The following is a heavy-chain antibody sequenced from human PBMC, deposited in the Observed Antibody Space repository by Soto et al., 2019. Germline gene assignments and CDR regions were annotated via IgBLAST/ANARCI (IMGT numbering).Heavy chain of an antibody. CDR2: IIPIFGTA. Sequence: QVQLVQSGAEVKKPGSSVKVSCKASGGTFSSYAISWVRQAPGQGLEWMGGIIPIFGTANYAQKFQGRVTITADESTNTAYMELSSLRSEDTAVYYCARGMDIVVVPAAIRGYYYYYGMDVWGQGTTVTVSS. V-gene: IGHV1-69*01. D-gene: IGHD2-2*02. CDR3: ARGMDIVVVPAAIRGYYYYYGMDV. J-gene: IGHJ6*02. CDR1: GGTFSSYA.